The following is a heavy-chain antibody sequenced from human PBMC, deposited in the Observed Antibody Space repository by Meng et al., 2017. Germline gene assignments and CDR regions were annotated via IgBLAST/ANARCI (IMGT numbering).Heavy chain of an antibody. V-gene: IGHV4-34*01. CDR2: INHSGST. Sequence: GSLRLSCAVYGGSFSGYYWSWIRQPPGKGLEWIGEINHSGSTNYNPSLKSRVTISVDTSKNQFSLKLSSVTAADTAVYYCARVPTINYYDSSGYEDYWGQGTLVTVSS. J-gene: IGHJ4*02. CDR1: GGSFSGYY. CDR3: ARVPTINYYDSSGYEDY. D-gene: IGHD3-22*01.